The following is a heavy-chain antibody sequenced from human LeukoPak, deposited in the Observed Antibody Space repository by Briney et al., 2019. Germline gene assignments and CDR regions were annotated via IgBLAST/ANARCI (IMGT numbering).Heavy chain of an antibody. D-gene: IGHD2-21*01. CDR2: ISYDGSNK. Sequence: GGSLRLSCAASGFTFSSYAMHWVRQAPGKGLEWVAVISYDGSNKYYADSVKGRFTISRDNSKNTLYLQMNSLRAEDTAVYYCARDGHKAPKYYFGYWGQGTLVTVSS. CDR3: ARDGHKAPKYYFGY. V-gene: IGHV3-30-3*01. J-gene: IGHJ4*02. CDR1: GFTFSSYA.